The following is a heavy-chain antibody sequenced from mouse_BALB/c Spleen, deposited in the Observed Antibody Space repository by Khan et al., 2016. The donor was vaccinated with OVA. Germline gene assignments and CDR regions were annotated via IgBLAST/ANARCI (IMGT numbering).Heavy chain of an antibody. CDR2: INPTSGYT. Sequence: QVRLQQSGAELAKPGASVKMSCKASGYTFTTYWLHWVKQRPGQGLEWIGYINPTSGYTDYNEKFKDKATLSADKSSSTDYMQLSSLTSEDSAVYYCTRDRMDYWGQGTTLTVSS. CDR3: TRDRMDY. V-gene: IGHV1-7*01. J-gene: IGHJ2*01. CDR1: GYTFTTYW.